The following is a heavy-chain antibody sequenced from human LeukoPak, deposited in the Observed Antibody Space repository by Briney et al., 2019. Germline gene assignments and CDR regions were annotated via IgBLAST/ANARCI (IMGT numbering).Heavy chain of an antibody. Sequence: SETLSLTCTVSGGSISSYYWSWIRQPPGKGLEWIGYIYYSGSTNYNPSLKSRVTISMDTSKNWFSLKVSSVIAADTAMYYCARGGSRSYTSSTLDYWGQGTLVTVSS. CDR2: IYYSGST. V-gene: IGHV4-59*01. CDR3: ARGGSRSYTSSTLDY. CDR1: GGSISSYY. D-gene: IGHD6-6*01. J-gene: IGHJ4*02.